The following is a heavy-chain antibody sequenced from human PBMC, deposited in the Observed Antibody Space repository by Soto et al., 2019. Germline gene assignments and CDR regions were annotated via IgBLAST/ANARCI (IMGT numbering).Heavy chain of an antibody. CDR1: GFTFSSFA. J-gene: IGHJ4*02. V-gene: IGHV3-30-3*02. CDR2: ISYAGTNK. Sequence: GGSLRLSCAASGFTFSSFAMHWVRQAPGRGLEWVAVISYAGTNKKEADSVKGRFTLSRDNSKNTLYLQMNSLRAEDTAVYYCAKHPSTGYRRSSMIDYWGQGTLVNGSS. D-gene: IGHD6-13*01. CDR3: AKHPSTGYRRSSMIDY.